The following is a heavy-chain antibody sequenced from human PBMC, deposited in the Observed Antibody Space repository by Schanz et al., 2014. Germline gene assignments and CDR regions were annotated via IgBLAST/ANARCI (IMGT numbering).Heavy chain of an antibody. CDR1: GFIFTSYS. J-gene: IGHJ3*01. CDR3: ARDEGKDGYNLAFDV. V-gene: IGHV3-21*04. D-gene: IGHD5-12*01. Sequence: EVQLVESGGGLVKSGGSLRLSCATSGFIFTSYSMHWVRQAPGKGLEWVSSISSSSNYYYYADSVKGRLTISRDNSKNMVFLQMNSLRVEDTAIYYCARDEGKDGYNLAFDVWGQGTLVTVSS. CDR2: ISSSSNYY.